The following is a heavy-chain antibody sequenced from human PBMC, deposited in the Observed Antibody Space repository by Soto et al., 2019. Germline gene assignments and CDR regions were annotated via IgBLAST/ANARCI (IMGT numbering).Heavy chain of an antibody. Sequence: PSETLSLTCTVSGGSISSYYWSWIRQPPGKGLEWIGDIYHSGSTNYNPSLKSRVTISVDTSKNQFSLKLSSVTAADTTVYYCARSVRGSGSYLGWFDPWGQGTLVTVSS. V-gene: IGHV4-59*12. CDR2: IYHSGST. CDR1: GGSISSYY. J-gene: IGHJ5*02. D-gene: IGHD3-10*01. CDR3: ARSVRGSGSYLGWFDP.